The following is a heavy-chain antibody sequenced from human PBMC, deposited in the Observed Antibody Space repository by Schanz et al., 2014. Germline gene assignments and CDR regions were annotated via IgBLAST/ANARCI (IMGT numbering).Heavy chain of an antibody. V-gene: IGHV3-53*01. D-gene: IGHD3-3*01. CDR2: MYINSGST. CDR1: GFTVNTNY. J-gene: IGHJ5*02. CDR3: ARESVSRTRLFDP. Sequence: EVQLVESGGGLIQPGGSLRLSCAVSGFTVNTNYMSWVRQAPGKGLEWISSMYINSGSTQYADSVKGRFIISRDSSKNTLFLQMNSLRAEDTAVYYCARESVSRTRLFDPWGQGTLVTVSS.